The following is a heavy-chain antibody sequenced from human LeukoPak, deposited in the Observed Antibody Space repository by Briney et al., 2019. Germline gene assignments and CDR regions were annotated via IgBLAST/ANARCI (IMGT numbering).Heavy chain of an antibody. CDR1: GFTFSNAW. Sequence: GGSLRLSCAASGFTFSNAWMSWVRQAPGKGLEWVGRIKSKTDGGTTDYAAPVKGRFTISRDDSKNTLYLQMNSLKTEDTAVYYCTTGYDYVWGSYRWDFWGQGTLVTVSS. CDR3: TTGYDYVWGSYRWDF. CDR2: IKSKTDGGTT. J-gene: IGHJ4*02. D-gene: IGHD3-16*02. V-gene: IGHV3-15*01.